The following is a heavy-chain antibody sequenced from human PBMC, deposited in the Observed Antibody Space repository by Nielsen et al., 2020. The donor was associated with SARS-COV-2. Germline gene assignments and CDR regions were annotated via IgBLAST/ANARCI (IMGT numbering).Heavy chain of an antibody. D-gene: IGHD6-13*01. CDR3: ARGIAAAGTVFDY. CDR1: GFTFSSYA. J-gene: IGHJ4*02. CDR2: ISYDGSNK. Sequence: GGSLRLSCAASGFTFSSYAMHWVRQAPGKGLEWVAVISYDGSNKYYADSVKGRFTISRDNSKNTLYLQMNSLRAEDTAVYYCARGIAAAGTVFDYWGQGTLVTVSS. V-gene: IGHV3-30*04.